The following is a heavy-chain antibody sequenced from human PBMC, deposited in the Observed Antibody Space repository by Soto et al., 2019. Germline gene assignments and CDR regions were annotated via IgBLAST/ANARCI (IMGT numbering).Heavy chain of an antibody. D-gene: IGHD2-2*01. Sequence: QVQLVQSGAEVKKPGASVRVSCKASGYTFTDYYLHWVRQAPGQGLEWMGWINPITGDTKSTQKSQARVTMTRDTSIGTASLELTSLTSDDTAVYYCARVTSFQDGMDVWGQGTTVSVS. CDR3: ARVTSFQDGMDV. CDR2: INPITGDT. CDR1: GYTFTDYY. V-gene: IGHV1-2*02. J-gene: IGHJ6*02.